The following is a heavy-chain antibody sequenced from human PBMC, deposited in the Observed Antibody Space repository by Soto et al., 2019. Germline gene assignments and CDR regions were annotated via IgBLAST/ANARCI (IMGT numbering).Heavy chain of an antibody. D-gene: IGHD2-2*01. V-gene: IGHV3-43*01. CDR1: GFTFDDYT. CDR2: ISWDGGST. J-gene: IGHJ6*02. Sequence: EVQLVESGGVVVQPGGSLRLSCAASGFTFDDYTMHWVRQAPGKGLEWVSLISWDGGSTYYADSVKGRFTISRDNSKNSLYLQMNSLRTEDTALYYCAKDLVPAAYYYYYGMDVWGQGTTVTVSS. CDR3: AKDLVPAAYYYYYGMDV.